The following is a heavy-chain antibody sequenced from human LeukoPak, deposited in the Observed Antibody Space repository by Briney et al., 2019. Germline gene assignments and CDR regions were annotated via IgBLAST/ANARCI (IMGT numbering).Heavy chain of an antibody. CDR1: GYTFSKYA. D-gene: IGHD3-16*01. J-gene: IGHJ4*02. CDR3: ARDKIPGCYGY. Sequence: ASVKVSCKASGYTFSKYAISWVRQAPGQGLEWMGWISINSGNTRYSEKFQGRVTMTTDTSTTTAHIELTSLRSDDTAVYYCARDKIPGCYGYWGQGTLVTVSS. V-gene: IGHV1-18*01. CDR2: ISINSGNT.